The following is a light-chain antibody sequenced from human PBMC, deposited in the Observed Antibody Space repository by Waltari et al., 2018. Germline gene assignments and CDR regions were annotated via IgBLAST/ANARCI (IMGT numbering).Light chain of an antibody. V-gene: IGLV2-11*01. CDR3: CSYAGTYTWV. CDR1: SSDVGGYNY. CDR2: DVS. Sequence: QSALTQPRSVSGSPGHSVTISCTGTSSDVGGYNYVSWYQQHPGKAPKLMIYDVSKRPSGVPDRFSVSKSGNTASLTISGLQAEDEADYYCCSYAGTYTWVFGGGTKLTVL. J-gene: IGLJ3*02.